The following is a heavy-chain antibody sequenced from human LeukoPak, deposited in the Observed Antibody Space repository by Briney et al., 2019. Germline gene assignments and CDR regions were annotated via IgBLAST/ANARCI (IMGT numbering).Heavy chain of an antibody. CDR1: GGTFSSYA. V-gene: IGHV1-69*05. Sequence: ASVKVSCKASGGTFSSYAISWVRQAPGQGLEWMGRIIPIFGTANYAQKFQGRVTITTDESTSTAYMELSSLRSEDTAVYYCARDFMGAVAGVQLFDYWGQGTLVTVSS. CDR2: IIPIFGTA. CDR3: ARDFMGAVAGVQLFDY. J-gene: IGHJ4*02. D-gene: IGHD6-19*01.